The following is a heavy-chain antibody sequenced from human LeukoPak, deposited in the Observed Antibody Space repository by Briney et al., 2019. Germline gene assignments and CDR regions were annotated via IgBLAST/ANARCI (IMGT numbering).Heavy chain of an antibody. V-gene: IGHV3-30*04. CDR1: GFIFSSYT. J-gene: IGHJ4*02. CDR2: ISYDENNK. CDR3: ARDDR. Sequence: PGRSLRLSCAASGFIFSSYTMHWVRQAPGKGLEWVAVISYDENNKYYADSVQGRFTISRDNSKSTLSLQMNSLRADDTGVYYCARDDRWGQGTLSPSPQ.